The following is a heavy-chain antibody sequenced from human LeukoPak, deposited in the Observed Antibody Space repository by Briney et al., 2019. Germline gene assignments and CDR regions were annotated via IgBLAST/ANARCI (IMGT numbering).Heavy chain of an antibody. Sequence: SETLSLTCTVSGYSISSGYYWGWIWQPPGKGLEWIGSIYHSGSTNYNPSLKSRVTISVDTSKNQFSLRLSSVTATDTAVYYCARLFIAAAGNNWFDPWGQGTLVTVSS. V-gene: IGHV4-38-2*02. CDR2: IYHSGST. CDR1: GYSISSGYY. CDR3: ARLFIAAAGNNWFDP. J-gene: IGHJ5*02. D-gene: IGHD6-13*01.